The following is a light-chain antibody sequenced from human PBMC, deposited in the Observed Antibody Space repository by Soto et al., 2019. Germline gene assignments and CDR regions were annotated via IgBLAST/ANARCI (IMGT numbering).Light chain of an antibody. J-gene: IGLJ1*01. V-gene: IGLV2-14*01. CDR3: NSYTSSSTQYV. Sequence: QSALTQPASVSGSPGQSITISCTGTSSDVGGYNYVSWYQQHPVKAPKLIIYDVSSRPSGVSTRFSGSKSGNTASLTISGLQAEDEADYYCNSYTSSSTQYVFGTGT. CDR1: SSDVGGYNY. CDR2: DVS.